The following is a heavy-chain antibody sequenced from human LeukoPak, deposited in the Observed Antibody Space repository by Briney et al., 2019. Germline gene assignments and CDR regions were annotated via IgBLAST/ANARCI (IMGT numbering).Heavy chain of an antibody. CDR2: IYYSGST. J-gene: IGHJ4*02. Sequence: SETLSLTCTVSGGFISSYYWSWIRQPPGKGLEWIGYIYYSGSTNYNPSLKSRVTISVDTSKSQFSLKLTSVTATDTAVYYCARQDYSGTYLFDYWGQGTLVTVSS. D-gene: IGHD1-26*01. CDR1: GGFISSYY. CDR3: ARQDYSGTYLFDY. V-gene: IGHV4-59*08.